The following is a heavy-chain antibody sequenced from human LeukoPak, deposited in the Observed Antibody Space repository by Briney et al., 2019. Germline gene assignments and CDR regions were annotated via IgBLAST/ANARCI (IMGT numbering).Heavy chain of an antibody. Sequence: SETLSLTCSVSGYSISSAYYWGWIRQPPGRGLEWIGTMYHSGSTNYNPSLKSRVTISVDTSKNQFSLKLSSVTAADTAVYYCASTPRHYDILTGYYWAYYFDYWGQGTLVTVSS. D-gene: IGHD3-9*01. J-gene: IGHJ4*02. V-gene: IGHV4-38-2*02. CDR1: GYSISSAYY. CDR2: MYHSGST. CDR3: ASTPRHYDILTGYYWAYYFDY.